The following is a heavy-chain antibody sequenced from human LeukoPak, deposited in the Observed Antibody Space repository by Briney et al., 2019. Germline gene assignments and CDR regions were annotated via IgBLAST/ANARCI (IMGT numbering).Heavy chain of an antibody. V-gene: IGHV1-69*05. D-gene: IGHD6-13*01. Sequence: SVKVSRKASGRTFSRYAISWVRQAPGQGLEWMGRITHIFGTANYAQKFQGRVTNTTHEYKRTHYMALNSQSSRHTAVYCWAYHPKLVYCDFWGQRTLVSVSS. CDR1: GRTFSRYA. CDR2: ITHIFGTA. CDR3: AYHPKLVYCDF. J-gene: IGHJ4*02.